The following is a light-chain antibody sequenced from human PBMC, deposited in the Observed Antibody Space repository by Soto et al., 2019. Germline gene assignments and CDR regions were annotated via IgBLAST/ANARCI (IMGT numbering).Light chain of an antibody. J-gene: IGKJ5*01. CDR2: AAS. Sequence: DIQMTQSPSSLSASVGDRVTITCRASQSISSYLNWYQQKPGKAPKLLIYAASSLQSGVPSRFSGSGSGTDFTLTISSLQPEDFATYYCQQSYITLITFGQGTRLDIK. CDR3: QQSYITLIT. CDR1: QSISSY. V-gene: IGKV1-39*01.